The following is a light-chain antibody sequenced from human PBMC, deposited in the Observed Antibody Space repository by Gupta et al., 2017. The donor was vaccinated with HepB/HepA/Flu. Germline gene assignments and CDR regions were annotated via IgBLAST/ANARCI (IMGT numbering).Light chain of an antibody. CDR3: QQYYNIPYT. Sequence: EIVMTQSQDSLAVSLGERATISCKSSQSILFTSNNKNYLGWYQQKPGQPLQLLTYLASSLPSGVPDRFTGSGSGTNFTLTIITLQAEDVAVYYCQQYYNIPYTFDQWTKLEIK. CDR1: QSILFTSNNKNY. CDR2: LAS. J-gene: IGKJ2*01. V-gene: IGKV4-1*01.